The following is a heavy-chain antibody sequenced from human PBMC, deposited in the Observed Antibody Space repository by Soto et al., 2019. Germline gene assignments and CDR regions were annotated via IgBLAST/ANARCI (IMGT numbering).Heavy chain of an antibody. CDR3: ARGYFEPYYFDY. CDR2: ISYDGSNK. J-gene: IGHJ4*02. CDR1: GFTFSSYA. V-gene: IGHV3-30-3*01. D-gene: IGHD1-1*01. Sequence: QVQLVESGGGVVQPGRSLRLSCAASGFTFSSYAMHWVRKAPGKGLEWVAVISYDGSNKYYADSVKGRFTISRDNSKNTLYLQMNSLRAEDTAVYYCARGYFEPYYFDYWGQGTLVTVSS.